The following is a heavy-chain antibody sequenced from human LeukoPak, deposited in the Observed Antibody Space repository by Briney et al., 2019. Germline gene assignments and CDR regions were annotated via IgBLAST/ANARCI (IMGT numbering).Heavy chain of an antibody. CDR3: ASTSIAARLDY. Sequence: EGSLRLSCAASGFTFSSYSMNWVRQAPGKGLEWVSYISSSSSTIYYADSVKGRFTISRDNAKNSLYLQMNSLRAEDTAVYYCASTSIAARLDYWGQGTLVTVSS. V-gene: IGHV3-48*01. CDR2: ISSSSSTI. D-gene: IGHD6-6*01. CDR1: GFTFSSYS. J-gene: IGHJ4*02.